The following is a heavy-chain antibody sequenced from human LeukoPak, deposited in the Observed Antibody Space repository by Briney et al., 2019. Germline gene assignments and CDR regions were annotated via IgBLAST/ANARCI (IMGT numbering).Heavy chain of an antibody. D-gene: IGHD6-19*01. CDR2: MNPNSGNT. Sequence: GASVKVSCKASGYTFTSYDINWVRQATGQGLEWMGWMNPNSGNTGYAQKFQGRVTMTRNTSISTAYMELSSLRSEDTAVYYCARDGGKGSGWYGVANWFDPWGQGTLVTVSS. CDR3: ARDGGKGSGWYGVANWFDP. CDR1: GYTFTSYD. V-gene: IGHV1-8*01. J-gene: IGHJ5*02.